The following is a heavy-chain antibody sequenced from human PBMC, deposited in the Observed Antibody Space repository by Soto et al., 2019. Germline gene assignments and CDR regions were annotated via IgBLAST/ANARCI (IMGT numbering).Heavy chain of an antibody. CDR2: IYYSGST. D-gene: IGHD3-9*01. Sequence: PSETLSLTCTVSAGSISSYYWSWIRQPPGKGLEWIGYIYYSGSTNYNPSLKSRVTISVDTSKNQFSLKLSSVTAADTAVYYCARSSGPHDILTGGGSDYWGQGTLVTVSS. J-gene: IGHJ4*02. CDR1: AGSISSYY. V-gene: IGHV4-59*01. CDR3: ARSSGPHDILTGGGSDY.